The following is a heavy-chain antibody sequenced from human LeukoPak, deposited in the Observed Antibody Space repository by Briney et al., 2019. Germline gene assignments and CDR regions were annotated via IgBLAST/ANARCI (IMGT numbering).Heavy chain of an antibody. J-gene: IGHJ3*02. D-gene: IGHD2-2*01. Sequence: RGSLRLSCAASGFTFSNAWMSWVRQAPGKGLEWVGRIKSKTDGGTTDYAAPVKGRFTISRDDSKNTLYLQMNSLKTEDTAVYYCTTGVPAALLDAFDIWGQGTMVTVSS. CDR3: TTGVPAALLDAFDI. CDR1: GFTFSNAW. V-gene: IGHV3-15*01. CDR2: IKSKTDGGTT.